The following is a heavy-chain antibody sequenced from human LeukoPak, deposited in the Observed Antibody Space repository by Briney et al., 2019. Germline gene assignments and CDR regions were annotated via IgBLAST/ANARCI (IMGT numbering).Heavy chain of an antibody. Sequence: SETLSLTCTVPGGSVSSGSYYWSWIRQPPGKGLEWIGYIYYSGSTNYNPSLKSRVTISVDTSKNQFSLKLSSVTAADTAVYYCARGLTRWGQGTLVTVSS. CDR3: ARGLTR. CDR1: GGSVSSGSYY. D-gene: IGHD6-19*01. J-gene: IGHJ4*02. CDR2: IYYSGST. V-gene: IGHV4-61*01.